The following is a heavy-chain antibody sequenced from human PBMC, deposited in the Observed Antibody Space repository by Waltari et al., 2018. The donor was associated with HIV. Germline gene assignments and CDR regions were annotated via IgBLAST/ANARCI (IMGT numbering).Heavy chain of an antibody. D-gene: IGHD3-3*01. CDR1: GGSFSRYD. CDR3: ARGLLADFWNCSFRPYDYYYAMDV. Sequence: QVQLQQWGAGLLKPSATLSLTFAVYGGSFSRYDWNWLRQPPGKGLEWSGDIPHSGRANYTPARRSGLTISADTSKKQCSLKVTSVTAAVTAVYYCARGLLADFWNCSFRPYDYYYAMDVWGQGTTVTVSS. CDR2: IPHSGRA. J-gene: IGHJ6*02. V-gene: IGHV4-34*01.